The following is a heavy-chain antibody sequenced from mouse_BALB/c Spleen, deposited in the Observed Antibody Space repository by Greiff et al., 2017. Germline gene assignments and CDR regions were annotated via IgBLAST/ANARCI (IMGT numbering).Heavy chain of an antibody. CDR3: RADGYAEAMDY. J-gene: IGHJ4*01. D-gene: IGHD2-3*01. V-gene: IGHV1-5*01. Sequence: VQLQQPGAELVKPGASVKLSCKASGYTFTSYWMHWVKQRPGQGLEWIGAIYPGTSGTSYNQKFKGKAKLTAVTSTRTAYLELSSLTNEDSAVYYCRADGYAEAMDYWGQGTSVTVSS. CDR1: GYTFTSYW. CDR2: IYPGTSGT.